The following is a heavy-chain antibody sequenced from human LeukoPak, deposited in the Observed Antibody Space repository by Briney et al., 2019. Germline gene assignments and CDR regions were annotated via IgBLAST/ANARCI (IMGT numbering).Heavy chain of an antibody. J-gene: IGHJ4*02. CDR2: IYYSGTT. D-gene: IGHD2/OR15-2a*01. CDR3: AGHHPRNTVDF. V-gene: IGHV4-59*08. Sequence: SETLSLTCTVSGGSISSYYWSWIRQPPGKGLEWIGYIYYSGTTNYNPSLKSRVTISLDTSKNQLSLKLRSVTAADTAVYYCAGHHPRNTVDFWGQGTLVTVSS. CDR1: GGSISSYY.